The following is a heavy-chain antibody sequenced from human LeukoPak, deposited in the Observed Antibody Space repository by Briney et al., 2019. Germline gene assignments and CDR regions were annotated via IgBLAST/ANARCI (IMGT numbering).Heavy chain of an antibody. CDR3: ARARAYYYDSSGYYLWKYYFDY. CDR2: IYSGGST. V-gene: IGHV3-53*01. D-gene: IGHD3-22*01. J-gene: IGHJ4*02. Sequence: GGSLRLSCAASGFTVSSNYMSCVRQAPGKGLEWVSVIYSGGSTYYADSVKGRFTISRDNSKNTLYLQMNSLRAEDTAVYYCARARAYYYDSSGYYLWKYYFDYWGQGTLVTVSS. CDR1: GFTVSSNY.